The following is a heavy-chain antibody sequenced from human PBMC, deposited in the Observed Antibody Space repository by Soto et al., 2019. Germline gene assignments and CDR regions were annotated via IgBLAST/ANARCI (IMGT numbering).Heavy chain of an antibody. CDR3: ARDLSVVVVPAAMPQGWFDP. CDR2: INPNSGGT. J-gene: IGHJ5*02. Sequence: ASVKVSCKASGYTFTGYYMHWVRQAPGQGLEWMGWINPNSGGTNYAQKFQGWVTMTRDTSISTAYMELSRLRSDDTAVYYCARDLSVVVVPAAMPQGWFDPWGQGTLVTVSS. CDR1: GYTFTGYY. D-gene: IGHD2-2*01. V-gene: IGHV1-2*04.